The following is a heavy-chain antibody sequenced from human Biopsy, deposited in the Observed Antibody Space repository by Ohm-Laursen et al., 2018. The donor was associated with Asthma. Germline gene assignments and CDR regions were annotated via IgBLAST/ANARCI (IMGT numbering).Heavy chain of an antibody. J-gene: IGHJ1*01. D-gene: IGHD3-3*02. CDR1: GFAFDSYA. CDR2: ISYDGNHK. Sequence: SLRLSCTASGFAFDSYAMYWVRQAPGKGLEWVAVISYDGNHKFYEDSVKGRFTISRGNSKNTLYLQMNSLRTEDTAVYYCARTFHFWSPYHAEHYQLWGQGTLVTVPS. V-gene: IGHV3-30*03. CDR3: ARTFHFWSPYHAEHYQL.